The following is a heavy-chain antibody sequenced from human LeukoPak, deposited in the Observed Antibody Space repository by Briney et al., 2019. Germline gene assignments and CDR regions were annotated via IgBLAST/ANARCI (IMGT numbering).Heavy chain of an antibody. V-gene: IGHV4-30-2*01. Sequence: SETLSLTCTVSGGSISSNGYYWSWIRQPPGKGLEWIGYIYHSGSTYYNYKPSLESRVTLSVDRSKNQFSLKLSSVTAADTAVYYCARKGFGSRSRADDAFDIWGQGTMVTVSS. CDR3: ARKGFGSRSRADDAFDI. D-gene: IGHD3-10*01. CDR2: IYHSGST. CDR1: GGSISSNGYY. J-gene: IGHJ3*02.